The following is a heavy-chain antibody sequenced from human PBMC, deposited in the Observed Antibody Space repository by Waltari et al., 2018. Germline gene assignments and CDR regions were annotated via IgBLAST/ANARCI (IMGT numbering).Heavy chain of an antibody. V-gene: IGHV4-59*08. CDR1: GDSFKNYY. D-gene: IGHD3-22*01. Sequence: QVELQESGPGLVKPSETLSLTCSVPGDSFKNYYWNWVRQSPGKALGWIGFIQNSGTISYNPSLESRVTISVDTSKNQFFLNLNSVTAADTAVYYCARGLGYSAWFDPWGQGTLVTVSS. CDR2: IQNSGTI. CDR3: ARGLGYSAWFDP. J-gene: IGHJ5*02.